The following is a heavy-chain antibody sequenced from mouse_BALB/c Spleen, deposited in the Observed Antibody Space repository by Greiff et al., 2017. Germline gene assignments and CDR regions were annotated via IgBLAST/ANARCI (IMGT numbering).Heavy chain of an antibody. V-gene: IGHV1-15*01. D-gene: IGHD2-14*01. Sequence: QVQLQQSGAELVRPGASVKLSCTALGYTFTDYEMHWVKQTPVHGLEWIGAIHPGSGGTDYNQKFKGKATLTADKSSSTAYMELSSLTSEDSAVYYCTLYYRYDDGVYYAMDYWGQGTSVTVSS. CDR3: TLYYRYDDGVYYAMDY. J-gene: IGHJ4*01. CDR2: IHPGSGGT. CDR1: GYTFTDYE.